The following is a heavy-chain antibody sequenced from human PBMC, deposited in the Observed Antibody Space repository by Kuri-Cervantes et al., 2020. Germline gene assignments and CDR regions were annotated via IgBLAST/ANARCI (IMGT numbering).Heavy chain of an antibody. Sequence: SGPTLVKPTETLTLTCTVSGFSRSNARMGVSWIRQPPGKALEWLAHIFSNDEKSYSTSLKSRLTISKDTSKNQVVLTMTNMDPVDTATYYCAHVLLPAYYYGMDVWGQGTSVTVSS. CDR1: GFSRSNARMG. CDR3: AHVLLPAYYYGMDV. V-gene: IGHV2-26*01. D-gene: IGHD6-6*01. CDR2: IFSNDEK. J-gene: IGHJ6*02.